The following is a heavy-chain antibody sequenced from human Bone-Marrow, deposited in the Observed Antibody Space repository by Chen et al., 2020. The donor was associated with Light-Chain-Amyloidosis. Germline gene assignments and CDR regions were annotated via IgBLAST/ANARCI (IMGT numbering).Heavy chain of an antibody. CDR2: ISYDANRD. CDR3: AKARLYSGSYWGIVDY. D-gene: IGHD1-26*01. J-gene: IGHJ4*02. Sequence: QVQLVESGGGVVQPGRSLRLSCVASGFTFSSYGIFWVRQAPGKGLEWVALISYDANRDFYADSVKGRFTVSRDNSKNTLYLQMNSLRIEDTAVYYCAKARLYSGSYWGIVDYWGQGILVTVSS. CDR1: GFTFSSYG. V-gene: IGHV3-30*18.